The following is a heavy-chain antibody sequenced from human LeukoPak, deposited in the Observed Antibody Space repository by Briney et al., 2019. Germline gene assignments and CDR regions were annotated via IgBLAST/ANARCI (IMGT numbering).Heavy chain of an antibody. V-gene: IGHV3-30*04. CDR2: ISYDGSNK. CDR1: GFTFSSYA. D-gene: IGHD2-2*01. CDR3: ARDYCSSTTCYFGYYFYYYGMDV. Sequence: GRSLRLSCAASGFTFSSYAMHWVRQAPGKGLEWVAVISYDGSNKYYADSVKGRFTISRDNSNNTLYLQMNSLGAEDTAVYYCARDYCSSTTCYFGYYFYYYGMDVWGQGTTVTVSS. J-gene: IGHJ6*02.